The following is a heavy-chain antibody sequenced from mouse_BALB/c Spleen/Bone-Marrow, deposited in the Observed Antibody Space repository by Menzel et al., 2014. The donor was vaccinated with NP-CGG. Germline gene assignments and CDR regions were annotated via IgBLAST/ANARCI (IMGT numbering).Heavy chain of an antibody. CDR2: IDPSTGYT. CDR1: GYTFTIYW. J-gene: IGHJ3*01. Sequence: QVQLQQSGAELAKPGASVKMSCKASGYTFTIYWMHWVKQRPGQGLEWIGYIDPSTGYTEYNQKFKDKATLTADKSSSTSYMQLISLTSEDSAVYYCARSGTVVVPAMIYWGQGTLAPVSP. D-gene: IGHD1-1*01. CDR3: ARSGTVVVPAMIY. V-gene: IGHV1-7*01.